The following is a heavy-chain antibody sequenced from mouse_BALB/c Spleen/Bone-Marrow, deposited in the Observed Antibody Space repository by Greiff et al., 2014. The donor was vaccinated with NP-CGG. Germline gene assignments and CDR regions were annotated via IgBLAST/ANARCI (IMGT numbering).Heavy chain of an antibody. CDR2: ISNLAYSI. J-gene: IGHJ4*01. CDR1: GFTFSDYG. Sequence: EVQVVESGGAFVQPGGSRKLSCAASGFTFSDYGMAWVRQAPGKGPEWVAFISNLAYSIYYTDTVTGRFTISRENAQNTLYLEMSSLRSAYTAMCYCASETTRGAMDNWGQGTSVTVSS. CDR3: ASETTRGAMDN. D-gene: IGHD2-1*01. V-gene: IGHV5-15*02.